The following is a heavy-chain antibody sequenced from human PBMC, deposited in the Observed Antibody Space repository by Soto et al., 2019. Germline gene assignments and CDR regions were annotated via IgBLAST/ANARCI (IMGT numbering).Heavy chain of an antibody. CDR3: ARAGGSGSYLYYYGMDV. J-gene: IGHJ6*02. D-gene: IGHD3-10*01. Sequence: GSLRLSCAASGFTVSSNYMSWVRQAPGKGLEWVSVIYSGGSTYYADSVKGRFTISRDNSKNTLYLQMNSLRAEDTAVYYCARAGGSGSYLYYYGMDVWGQGTTVTVSS. V-gene: IGHV3-53*01. CDR1: GFTVSSNY. CDR2: IYSGGST.